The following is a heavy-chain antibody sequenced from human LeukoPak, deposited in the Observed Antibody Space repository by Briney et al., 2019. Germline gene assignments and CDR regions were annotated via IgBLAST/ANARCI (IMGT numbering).Heavy chain of an antibody. D-gene: IGHD3-22*01. CDR3: VTQGDGYYSGPLDY. CDR1: GFTFNTFA. CDR2: ISDNGGTT. Sequence: GGSLRLSCSASGFTFNTFAMHWVRQAPGKGLEYVSSISDNGGTTYYADSVKGGFTISRDNSKNTLYLQMSSLRAEDTAVYFCVTQGDGYYSGPLDYWGQGTLVTVSS. J-gene: IGHJ4*02. V-gene: IGHV3-64D*06.